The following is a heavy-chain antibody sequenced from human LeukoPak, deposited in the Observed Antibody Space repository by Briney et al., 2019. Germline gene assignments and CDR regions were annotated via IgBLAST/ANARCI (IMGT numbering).Heavy chain of an antibody. Sequence: GGSLRLSCAASGFTFSSYSMNWVRQAPGKGLEWVSSISSSSSYIYYADSVKGRFTISRDNAKNSLYLQVNSLRAEDTAVYYCARDRASYSGYDSDFDYWGQGTLVTVSS. D-gene: IGHD5-12*01. CDR2: ISSSSSYI. CDR1: GFTFSSYS. CDR3: ARDRASYSGYDSDFDY. V-gene: IGHV3-21*01. J-gene: IGHJ4*02.